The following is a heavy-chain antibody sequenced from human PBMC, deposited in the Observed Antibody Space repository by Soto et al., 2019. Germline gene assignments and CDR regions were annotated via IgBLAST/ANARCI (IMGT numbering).Heavy chain of an antibody. Sequence: PGGSLRLSCAASGFTFSSYSMNWVRQAPGKGLEWVSSISSSSSYIYYADSVKGRFTISRDNAKNSLYLQMNSLRAEDTAAYYCARDFPRRAYYDSSGYYTWGQGTLVTVSS. CDR1: GFTFSSYS. CDR2: ISSSSSYI. V-gene: IGHV3-21*01. J-gene: IGHJ5*02. D-gene: IGHD3-22*01. CDR3: ARDFPRRAYYDSSGYYT.